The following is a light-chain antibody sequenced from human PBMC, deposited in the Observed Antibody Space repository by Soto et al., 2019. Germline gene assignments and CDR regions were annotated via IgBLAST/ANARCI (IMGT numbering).Light chain of an antibody. J-gene: IGKJ3*01. CDR3: PQYGSSPLFT. CDR2: GAS. Sequence: EIVLTQSPGTLSLSPGERATLSCRASQSVSSSYLAWYQQKPGQAPRLLIYGASARATGIPDRFSGGGSGTDFTLTISRLEPEDFAVYYCPQYGSSPLFTFGPGTKVDIK. V-gene: IGKV3-20*01. CDR1: QSVSSSY.